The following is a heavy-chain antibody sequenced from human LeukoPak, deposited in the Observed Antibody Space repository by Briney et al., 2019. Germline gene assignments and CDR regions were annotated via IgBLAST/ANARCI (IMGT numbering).Heavy chain of an antibody. V-gene: IGHV3-30*02. CDR3: AKAEFSSGWYITFDY. D-gene: IGHD6-19*01. CDR1: GFTFSSYG. CDR2: IRYDGSNK. J-gene: IGHJ4*02. Sequence: PGGSLRLSCAASGFTFSSYGMHWVRQAPGKGLEWVAFIRYDGSNKYYADSVKGRFTISRDNSKNTLYLQMNSLRAEDTAVYYCAKAEFSSGWYITFDYWGQGTLVTVSS.